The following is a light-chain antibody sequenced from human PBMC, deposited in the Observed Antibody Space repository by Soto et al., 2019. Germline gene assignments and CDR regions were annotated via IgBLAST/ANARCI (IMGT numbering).Light chain of an antibody. Sequence: DIGLTQSPATLSLSQGERATLSCGPSQRVSTNFLAWYQQKPGMAPRLLIYVASSRATGVPDRFSGSGSGTDFTLTVSRLEPEDFAVYYCQQYGTPLLTFGGGTKVEIK. J-gene: IGKJ4*01. CDR1: QRVSTNF. CDR2: VAS. CDR3: QQYGTPLLT. V-gene: IGKV3D-20*01.